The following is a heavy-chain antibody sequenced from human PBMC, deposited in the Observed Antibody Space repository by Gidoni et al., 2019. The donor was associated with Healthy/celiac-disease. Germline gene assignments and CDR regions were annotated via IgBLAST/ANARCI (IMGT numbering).Heavy chain of an antibody. Sequence: QVQLVHSGAEVKKPGSSVKVSCKASGGTFSSYTISWVRQAPGQGLEWMGRIIPILGIANYAQKFQGRVTITADKSTSTAYMELSSLRSEDTAVYYCARSVTTIYYGMDVWGQGTTVTVSS. V-gene: IGHV1-69*02. J-gene: IGHJ6*02. CDR3: ARSVTTIYYGMDV. CDR1: GGTFSSYT. CDR2: IIPILGIA. D-gene: IGHD4-4*01.